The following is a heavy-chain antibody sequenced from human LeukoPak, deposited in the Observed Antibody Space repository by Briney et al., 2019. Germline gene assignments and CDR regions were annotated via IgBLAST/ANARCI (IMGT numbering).Heavy chain of an antibody. CDR2: IYYSGST. V-gene: IGHV4-39*07. J-gene: IGHJ6*02. Sequence: PSETLSLTCTVSGGSISSSSYYWGWIRQPPGKGLEWIGSIYYSGSTNYNPSLKSRVTISVDKSKNQFSLKLSSVTAADTAVYYCARAMDYYDSSGPYYYYGMDVWGQGTTVTVSS. D-gene: IGHD3-22*01. CDR3: ARAMDYYDSSGPYYYYGMDV. CDR1: GGSISSSSYY.